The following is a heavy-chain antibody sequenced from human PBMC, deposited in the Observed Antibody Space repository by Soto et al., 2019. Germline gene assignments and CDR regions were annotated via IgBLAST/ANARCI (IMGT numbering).Heavy chain of an antibody. D-gene: IGHD3-16*01. J-gene: IGHJ4*02. Sequence: QVQLVESGGGVVQPGRSLRLSCAASGFTFSSYGMHWVRQAPGKGLEWVAVIWYDGSNKYYADSVKGRFTISRDNSKNTLYLQMNSLRAEDTAVYYCARGPLYQIYKAFDYWGQGTLVTVSS. CDR1: GFTFSSYG. CDR3: ARGPLYQIYKAFDY. CDR2: IWYDGSNK. V-gene: IGHV3-33*01.